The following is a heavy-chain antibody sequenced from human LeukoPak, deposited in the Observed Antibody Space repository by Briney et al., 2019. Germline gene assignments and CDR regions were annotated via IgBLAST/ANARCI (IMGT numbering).Heavy chain of an antibody. CDR2: IDWDDDE. CDR3: ARTYGDYFLGYWYFDL. V-gene: IGHV2-70*11. J-gene: IGHJ2*01. CDR1: GFSLGTCGMC. D-gene: IGHD4-17*01. Sequence: ESGPALVKPPQTLTLTCTFSGFSLGTCGMCVNWIRQPPGKALEWLSRIDWDDDEYYTTSLKTRLTISKDTYKNQVVLTMTNMDPVDTATYYCARTYGDYFLGYWYFDLWGRGTLVTVSS.